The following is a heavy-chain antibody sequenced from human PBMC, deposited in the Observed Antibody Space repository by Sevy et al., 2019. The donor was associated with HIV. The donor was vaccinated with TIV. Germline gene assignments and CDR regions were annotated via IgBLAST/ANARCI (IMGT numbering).Heavy chain of an antibody. V-gene: IGHV3-23*01. CDR3: AKDSILVAGHFDY. J-gene: IGHJ4*02. D-gene: IGHD6-19*01. CDR2: FTGSGTNT. CDR1: GFTFSSYA. Sequence: GGSLRLSCAASGFTFSSYAMSWVRQAPGKGLEWVSSFTGSGTNTFYADSVKGRFTISRDNSKNTLYLQMNSLRAEDTAVYYCAKDSILVAGHFDYWGQGILVTVSS.